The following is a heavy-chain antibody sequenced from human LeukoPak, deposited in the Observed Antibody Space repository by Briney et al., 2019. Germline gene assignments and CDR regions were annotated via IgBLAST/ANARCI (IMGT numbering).Heavy chain of an antibody. D-gene: IGHD5-18*01. CDR2: ISWNSGSI. CDR3: AKDKYSYGSTFDY. Sequence: GRSLRLSCAASGFTFDDYAMHWVQQAPGRGLEWVSGISWNSGSIGYADSVKGRFTISRDNAKNSLYLQMNSLRAEDTALYYCAKDKYSYGSTFDYWGQGTLVTVSS. J-gene: IGHJ4*02. CDR1: GFTFDDYA. V-gene: IGHV3-9*01.